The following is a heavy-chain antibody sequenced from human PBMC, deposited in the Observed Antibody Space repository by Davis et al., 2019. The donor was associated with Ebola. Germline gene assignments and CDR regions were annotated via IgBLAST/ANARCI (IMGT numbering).Heavy chain of an antibody. CDR1: GFTFSSYW. J-gene: IGHJ3*01. Sequence: HTGGSLRLSCVASGFTFSSYWMHWVRQPPGKGLLWVSRMKHDGSSTNYADSVRDRFTISRDNGKNTLYLQMNSLRAEDTAVYYCVGGGSRGAFDVWGQGTMVTVSS. D-gene: IGHD1-26*01. CDR3: VGGGSRGAFDV. CDR2: MKHDGSST. V-gene: IGHV3-74*01.